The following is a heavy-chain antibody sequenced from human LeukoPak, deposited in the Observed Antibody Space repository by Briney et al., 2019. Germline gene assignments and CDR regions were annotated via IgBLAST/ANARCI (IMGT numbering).Heavy chain of an antibody. Sequence: SETLSLTCTVSGDSITSDTYYWGWIRQPPGKELEWIGTIYYSGTTFYNPSLKSRVTISVDTSKNQFSLKLSSVTAADTAVYYCARLTSGREDDAFDIWGQGTMVTVSS. J-gene: IGHJ3*02. CDR2: IYYSGTT. D-gene: IGHD6-19*01. CDR3: ARLTSGREDDAFDI. CDR1: GDSITSDTYY. V-gene: IGHV4-39*01.